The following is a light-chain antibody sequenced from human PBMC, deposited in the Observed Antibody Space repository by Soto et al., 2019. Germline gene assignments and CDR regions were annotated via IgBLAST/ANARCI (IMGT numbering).Light chain of an antibody. CDR2: KAS. CDR3: QHYNDYFPT. Sequence: DIQMTQSPSTLSASVVDSVAVTCRASRTISGWLAWYQQKPGKVPNLLIYKASSLESGVPSRFSGSGSGTEFTLTISGLQPDDFATYYCQHYNDYFPTFGQGTKVDIK. J-gene: IGKJ1*01. CDR1: RTISGW. V-gene: IGKV1-5*03.